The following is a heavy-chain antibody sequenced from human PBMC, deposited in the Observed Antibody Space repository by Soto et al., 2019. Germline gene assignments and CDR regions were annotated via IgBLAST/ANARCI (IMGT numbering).Heavy chain of an antibody. CDR3: VWSCTGGSCSDY. D-gene: IGHD2-15*01. V-gene: IGHV1-18*04. CDR1: GNPFISYA. Sequence: QVRRVQSGAELKKPGASVKVSCKASGNPFISYAISWVRQAPGQGLEWMGRFSVYNGNTIYAQKFHDRLTVTTDTSTTTAYMELRSLTSDDTAVYYCVWSCTGGSCSDYWGQGTLVTVSS. CDR2: FSVYNGNT. J-gene: IGHJ4*02.